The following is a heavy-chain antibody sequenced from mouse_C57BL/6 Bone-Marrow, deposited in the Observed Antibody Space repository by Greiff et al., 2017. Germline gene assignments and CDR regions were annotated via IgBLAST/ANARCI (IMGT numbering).Heavy chain of an antibody. CDR3: ASTVVATEGY. CDR2: IYPGDGDT. Sequence: QVQLQQSGPELVKPGASVKISCKASGYAFSSSWMNWVKQRPGKGLEWIGRIYPGDGDTNYNGKFKGKATLTADKSSSTAYMQLSSLTSEDSAVYFCASTVVATEGYWGQGTTLTVSS. D-gene: IGHD1-1*01. CDR1: GYAFSSSW. V-gene: IGHV1-82*01. J-gene: IGHJ2*01.